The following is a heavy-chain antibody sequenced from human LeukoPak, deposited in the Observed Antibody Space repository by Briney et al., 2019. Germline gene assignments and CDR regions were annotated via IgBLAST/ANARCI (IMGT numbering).Heavy chain of an antibody. V-gene: IGHV7-4-1*02. D-gene: IGHD3-9*01. CDR1: GYTFSRYV. CDR2: INTKTGNP. J-gene: IGHJ5*02. CDR3: ARLGPDYDILTGYYMWFDP. Sequence: ASVKVSCKASGYTFSRYVMNWVRQAPGQGPEWMGWINTKTGNPTYAQGFTGRFVFSLDTSVTTAYLQISSLKDEDTAVYYCARLGPDYDILTGYYMWFDPWGQGTLVTVSS.